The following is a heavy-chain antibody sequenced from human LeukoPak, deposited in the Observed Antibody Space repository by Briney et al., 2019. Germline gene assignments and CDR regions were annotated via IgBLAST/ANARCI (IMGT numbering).Heavy chain of an antibody. Sequence: GGSLRLSCAASGFTFSSYAMSWVRQAPGKGLEWVSSISGSGSNTYYADSVKGRFTISRDNSKNTLYLQMSSLRAEDTAVYYCAKLTGTTDCWGQGTLVTVSS. CDR1: GFTFSSYA. CDR3: AKLTGTTDC. J-gene: IGHJ4*02. D-gene: IGHD1-7*01. CDR2: ISGSGSNT. V-gene: IGHV3-23*01.